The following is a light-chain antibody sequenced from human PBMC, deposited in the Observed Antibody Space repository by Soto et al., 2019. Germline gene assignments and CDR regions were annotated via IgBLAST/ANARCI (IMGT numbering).Light chain of an antibody. CDR3: QQRSEWPLT. Sequence: EIVLTQSPATLSLSPGERAALSCRASQSLHAYLTWFQQKPGQAPRLLIYGASNRATGIPARFRGSGSGTDFTLNISNLEPEDFAVYYCQQRSEWPLTFGGGTRVEI. V-gene: IGKV3-11*01. CDR2: GAS. J-gene: IGKJ4*01. CDR1: QSLHAY.